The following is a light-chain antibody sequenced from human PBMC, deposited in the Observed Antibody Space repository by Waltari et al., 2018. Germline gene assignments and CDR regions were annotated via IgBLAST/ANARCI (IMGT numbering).Light chain of an antibody. V-gene: IGKV3-20*01. Sequence: EIVLTQSPGTLSLSPGEGATLSCRTSQTIRTTYLAWYQQKPGQAPTLLNYGTFTRATGIPDRFTGSGSGTDFSLTISSLEPEDFATYYCQQYDISPLTFGGGTKVEIK. CDR2: GTF. CDR1: QTIRTTY. J-gene: IGKJ4*01. CDR3: QQYDISPLT.